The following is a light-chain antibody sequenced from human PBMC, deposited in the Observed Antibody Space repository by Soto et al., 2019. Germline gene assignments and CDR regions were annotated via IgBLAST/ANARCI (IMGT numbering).Light chain of an antibody. J-gene: IGKJ1*01. Sequence: DIQMTQSPSTLSASVGDRVTMTCRASQSIRTWLAWYQQKPGKAPRLLMYQASSLKSGVPSRVSGSASETDFTLTITSLQPDDTATYFCQQYSTYLWTFGQGTKVDVK. V-gene: IGKV1-5*03. CDR3: QQYSTYLWT. CDR1: QSIRTW. CDR2: QAS.